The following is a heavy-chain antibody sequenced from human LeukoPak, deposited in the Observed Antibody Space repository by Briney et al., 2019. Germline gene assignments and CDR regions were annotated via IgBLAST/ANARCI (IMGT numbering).Heavy chain of an antibody. CDR1: GFTFGDYA. CDR2: IRGKAYGGTT. J-gene: IGHJ4*02. Sequence: GGSLRLSCTGSGFTFGDYAVSWVRQAPGKGLEWVGFIRGKAYGGTTEYAASVKGRLIISRDDSKSIAYLQMNSLKTEDTAVYYCTRVDYGYIVDNWGQGTLVTVSS. D-gene: IGHD5-18*01. V-gene: IGHV3-49*04. CDR3: TRVDYGYIVDN.